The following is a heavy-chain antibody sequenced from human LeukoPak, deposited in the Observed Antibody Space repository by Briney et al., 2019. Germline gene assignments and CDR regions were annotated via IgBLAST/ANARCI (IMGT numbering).Heavy chain of an antibody. D-gene: IGHD6-6*01. V-gene: IGHV4-4*07. Sequence: SETLSLTCTVSGGSISSYYWSWIRQPAGKGLEWIGRIYRSGSTNYNPSLKSRVTMSVDTSKNQFSLKLNSVTAADTAVYYCARGYSTSPFDPWGQGTLVTVSS. CDR3: ARGYSTSPFDP. CDR1: GGSISSYY. J-gene: IGHJ5*02. CDR2: IYRSGST.